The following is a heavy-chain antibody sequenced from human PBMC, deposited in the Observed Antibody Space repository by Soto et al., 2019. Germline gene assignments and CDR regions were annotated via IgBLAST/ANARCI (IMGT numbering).Heavy chain of an antibody. Sequence: QVQLVQSGAEVKKPGASVKVSCKASGYTFINYGISWARQAPGQGLEWMGWINTYNGNTNYAQKVQGRVTMTTDTSTTTAYMELRSLTSDDTAVYYCARFLTVTTEDDYWGQGTLVTVSS. V-gene: IGHV1-18*01. D-gene: IGHD4-17*01. J-gene: IGHJ4*02. CDR1: GYTFINYG. CDR3: ARFLTVTTEDDY. CDR2: INTYNGNT.